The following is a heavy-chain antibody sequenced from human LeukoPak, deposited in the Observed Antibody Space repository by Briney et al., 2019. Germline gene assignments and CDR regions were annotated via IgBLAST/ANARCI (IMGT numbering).Heavy chain of an antibody. CDR3: ARGLGSGWPLYYLDY. CDR1: GGSISSGDYY. V-gene: IGHV4-30-4*01. Sequence: PSETLSLTCTVSGGSISSGDYYWSWIRQPPGKGLEWIGYIYYSGSTYYNPSLKSRVTISVDTSKNQFSLRLNSVTAADTAVYYRARGLGSGWPLYYLDYWGQGTLVTVSS. D-gene: IGHD6-19*01. J-gene: IGHJ4*02. CDR2: IYYSGST.